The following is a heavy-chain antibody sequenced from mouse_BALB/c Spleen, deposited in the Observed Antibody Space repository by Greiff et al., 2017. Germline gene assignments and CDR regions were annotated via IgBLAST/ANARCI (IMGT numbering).Heavy chain of an antibody. CDR2: ISYSGST. CDR3: ARILYGRYYFDY. V-gene: IGHV3-2*02. J-gene: IGHJ2*01. Sequence: EVQLQQSGPGLVKPSQSLSLTCTVTGYSITSDYAWNWIRQFPGNKLEWMGYISYSGSTSYNPSLKSRISITRDTSKNQFFLQLNSVTTEDTATYYCARILYGRYYFDYWGQGTTLTVSS. D-gene: IGHD2-1*01. CDR1: GYSITSDYA.